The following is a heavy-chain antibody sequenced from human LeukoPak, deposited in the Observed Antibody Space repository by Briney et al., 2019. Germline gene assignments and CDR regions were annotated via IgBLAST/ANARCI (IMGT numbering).Heavy chain of an antibody. Sequence: SETLSLTCTVSGGSISSSSYYWGWIRQPPGEGLEWIGSIYYSGSTYYNPSLKSRVTISVDTSKNQFSLKLSSVTAADTAVYYCARHTPTRIVVVPAAIDYWGQGTLVTVSS. CDR1: GGSISSSSYY. V-gene: IGHV4-39*01. CDR2: IYYSGST. D-gene: IGHD2-2*01. CDR3: ARHTPTRIVVVPAAIDY. J-gene: IGHJ4*02.